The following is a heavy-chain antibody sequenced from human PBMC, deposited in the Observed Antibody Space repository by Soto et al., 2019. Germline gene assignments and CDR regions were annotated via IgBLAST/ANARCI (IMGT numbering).Heavy chain of an antibody. Sequence: QVQLQESGPGLVKPSETLSLSCSVSGGSVSSGSHYWSWIRRPPGKGLEWIGFIYDSGSTHYNPSLKSRVTISLNTSKNQFSLKLSSVTAADTAVYYCAGRSGEGWFDPWGQGTLVTVSS. D-gene: IGHD2-15*01. CDR2: IYDSGST. CDR3: AGRSGEGWFDP. J-gene: IGHJ5*02. V-gene: IGHV4-61*01. CDR1: GGSVSSGSHY.